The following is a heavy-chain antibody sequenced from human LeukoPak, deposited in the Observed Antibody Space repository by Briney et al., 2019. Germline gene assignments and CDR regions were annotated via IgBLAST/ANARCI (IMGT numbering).Heavy chain of an antibody. CDR3: AKDSVAVAGTLGFDY. D-gene: IGHD6-19*01. CDR2: ISWDGGST. V-gene: IGHV3-43D*03. CDR1: GFTFDDYA. J-gene: IGHJ4*02. Sequence: GGSLRLSCAASGFTFDDYAMHWVRQAPGKGLEWVSLISWDGGSTYYADSVKGRFTISRDNSKNSLYLQMNSLRAEDTALYYCAKDSVAVAGTLGFDYWGQGTLVTVSS.